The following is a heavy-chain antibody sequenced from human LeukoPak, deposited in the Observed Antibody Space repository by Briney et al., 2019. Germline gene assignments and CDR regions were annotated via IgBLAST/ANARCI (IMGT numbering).Heavy chain of an antibody. D-gene: IGHD2-21*01. CDR3: ARVGAGGGGDRVDAFDI. V-gene: IGHV4-38-2*02. CDR1: GYSISSGYY. CDR2: IYHSGST. Sequence: SETLSLTCTVSGYSISSGYYWGWIRQPPGKGLEWIGSIYHSGSTYYNPSLKSRVTISVDTSKNQFSLKLSSVTAADTAVYYCARVGAGGGGDRVDAFDIWGQGTMVTVSS. J-gene: IGHJ3*02.